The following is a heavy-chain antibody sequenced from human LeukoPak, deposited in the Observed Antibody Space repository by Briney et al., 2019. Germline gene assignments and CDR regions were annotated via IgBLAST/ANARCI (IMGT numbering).Heavy chain of an antibody. CDR1: GFTFSTYA. D-gene: IGHD3-16*02. J-gene: IGHJ1*01. V-gene: IGHV3-33*01. Sequence: GGSLRLSCAASGFTFSTYAIHWVRQAPGKGLEWVAVIWFDGSEQYYADSVKGRFIISRDNSKSTSNLQLNSLKAEDTAVYYCAREGDSRWGELSPWGQGTLVTVSS. CDR2: IWFDGSEQ. CDR3: AREGDSRWGELSP.